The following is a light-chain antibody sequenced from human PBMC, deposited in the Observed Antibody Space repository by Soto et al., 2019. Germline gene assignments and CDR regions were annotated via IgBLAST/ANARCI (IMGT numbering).Light chain of an antibody. Sequence: EIVMTQSPATLSVSPGERATLSCRASQSVSSNLAWYQQKPGQAPRLLIYGASTRATGIPARFSGSGSGTEFTLTISSLKYEDFAVYYCQQYNNWGTFGQGTKVDIK. V-gene: IGKV3-15*01. CDR1: QSVSSN. CDR2: GAS. J-gene: IGKJ1*01. CDR3: QQYNNWGT.